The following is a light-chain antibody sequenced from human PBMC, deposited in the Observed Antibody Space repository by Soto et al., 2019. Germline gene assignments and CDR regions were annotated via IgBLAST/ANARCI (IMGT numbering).Light chain of an antibody. Sequence: QSVLTQPASVSESPGQSITVSCTGTSSDIGAYNYVAWYQQHPGKAPKLLIYEVINRPSGVSNRFSGSKSGYTASLTISGLQAEDEADYYCSSYASNKTLLFGPGTRSPS. CDR3: SSYASNKTLL. J-gene: IGLJ1*01. V-gene: IGLV2-14*01. CDR1: SSDIGAYNY. CDR2: EVI.